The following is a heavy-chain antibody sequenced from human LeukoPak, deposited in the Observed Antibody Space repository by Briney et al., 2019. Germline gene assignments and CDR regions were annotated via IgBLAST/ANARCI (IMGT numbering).Heavy chain of an antibody. V-gene: IGHV3-30-3*01. Sequence: PGGSLRLSCAASGFTFSSYAMHWVRQAPGKGLEWMSLISYGGSNKYYADSVKGRFTISGDNSKNTLYLQMNSLRAEDTAVYCCAREAVSRGINYFDYWGQGTLVTVSS. CDR2: ISYGGSNK. CDR1: GFTFSSYA. CDR3: AREAVSRGINYFDY. D-gene: IGHD2-15*01. J-gene: IGHJ4*02.